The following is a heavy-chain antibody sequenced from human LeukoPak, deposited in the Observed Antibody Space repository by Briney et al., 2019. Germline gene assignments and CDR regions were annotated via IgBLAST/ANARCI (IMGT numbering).Heavy chain of an antibody. Sequence: PSETLSLTCTVSGGSNSSYYWSWIRQPAGKGLQWIGRIYTSGSTNCNPSLKSRVTMSVDTSKNQFSLKLSSVTAADTAVYYCAREGYYDSSGYYPENWGQGTLVTVSS. J-gene: IGHJ4*02. CDR3: AREGYYDSSGYYPEN. CDR1: GGSNSSYY. D-gene: IGHD3-22*01. CDR2: IYTSGST. V-gene: IGHV4-4*07.